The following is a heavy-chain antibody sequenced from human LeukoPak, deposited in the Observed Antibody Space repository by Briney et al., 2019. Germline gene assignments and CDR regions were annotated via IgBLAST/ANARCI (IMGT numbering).Heavy chain of an antibody. V-gene: IGHV4-59*12. D-gene: IGHD3-3*01. CDR1: GGSMSTYY. CDR2: IYYSGST. Sequence: SETLSLTCTVSGGSMSTYYWSWIRQPPEKGLEWIGYIYYSGSTSYNPSLKSRVTISVDTSKNQFSLKLSSVTAADTAVYYCARGVDSNWFDPWGQGTLVTVSS. J-gene: IGHJ5*02. CDR3: ARGVDSNWFDP.